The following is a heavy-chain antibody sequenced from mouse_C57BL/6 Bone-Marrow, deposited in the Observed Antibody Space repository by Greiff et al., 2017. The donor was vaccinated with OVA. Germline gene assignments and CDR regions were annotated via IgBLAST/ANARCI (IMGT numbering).Heavy chain of an antibody. J-gene: IGHJ3*01. Sequence: EVKLQESGPGLVKPSQSLSLTCSVSGYSITSGYYWKWIRQFPGNKLEWMGYISYDGSNNYNPSLKNRITITRNTSKNQFFLKLNSMTTEDTATYYCGSPTNGTVFAYWGKGTLVTVSA. CDR3: GSPTNGTVFAY. CDR2: ISYDGSN. D-gene: IGHD4-1*02. CDR1: GYSITSGYY. V-gene: IGHV3-6*01.